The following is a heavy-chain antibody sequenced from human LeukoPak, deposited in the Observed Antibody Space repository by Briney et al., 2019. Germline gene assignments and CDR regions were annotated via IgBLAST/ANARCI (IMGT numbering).Heavy chain of an antibody. Sequence: TGGSLTLSCAASGFTVSSNYMSWGRQAPGKGLEWVSVIYSGGSTYYADSVKCRFTISRDNSKNTLYLQMNSLRAEDTAVYYCARVRWFGELFGDYWGQGTLVTVSS. CDR1: GFTVSSNY. V-gene: IGHV3-53*01. J-gene: IGHJ4*02. CDR3: ARVRWFGELFGDY. CDR2: IYSGGST. D-gene: IGHD3-10*01.